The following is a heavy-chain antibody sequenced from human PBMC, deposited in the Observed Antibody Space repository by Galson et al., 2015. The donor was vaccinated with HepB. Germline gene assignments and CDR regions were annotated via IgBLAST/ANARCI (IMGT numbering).Heavy chain of an antibody. Sequence: SLRLSCAASGFTFSSYAMHWVRQAPGKGLEWVAVISYDGSNKYYADSVKGRFTISRDNSKNTLYLQMNSLRAEDTAVYYCARDWSPWAVRGPCGYWGQGTLVTVSS. CDR1: GFTFSSYA. D-gene: IGHD3-10*01. V-gene: IGHV3-30*04. J-gene: IGHJ4*02. CDR2: ISYDGSNK. CDR3: ARDWSPWAVRGPCGY.